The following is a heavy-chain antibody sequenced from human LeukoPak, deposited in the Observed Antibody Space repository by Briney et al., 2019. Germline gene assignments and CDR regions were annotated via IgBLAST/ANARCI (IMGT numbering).Heavy chain of an antibody. J-gene: IGHJ4*02. D-gene: IGHD3-22*01. CDR1: GFTFSSYA. Sequence: PGGSLRLSCAASGFTFSSYAMSWVRQASGKGLEWVSAISGSGGSTYYADSVKGRFTISRDNSKNTLYLQMNSLRAEDTAVYYCAKAGYYDSSGYPDYWGQGTLVTVSS. V-gene: IGHV3-23*01. CDR2: ISGSGGST. CDR3: AKAGYYDSSGYPDY.